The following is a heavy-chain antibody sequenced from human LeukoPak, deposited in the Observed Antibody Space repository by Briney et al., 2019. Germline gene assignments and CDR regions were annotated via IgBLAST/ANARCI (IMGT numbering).Heavy chain of an antibody. CDR3: AKDLGSYSSTWHYYHYAMDV. D-gene: IGHD6-13*01. J-gene: IGHJ6*02. CDR2: ISYDGSDK. CDR1: GFTFNNYG. V-gene: IGHV3-30*18. Sequence: GGSLRLSCAASGFTFNNYGMHWVRQAPGKGLEWVAVISYDGSDKYYADSVRGRFTISRDNSRNTLYLQMNSLRAEDTAAYYCAKDLGSYSSTWHYYHYAMDVWGQGTTVTVSS.